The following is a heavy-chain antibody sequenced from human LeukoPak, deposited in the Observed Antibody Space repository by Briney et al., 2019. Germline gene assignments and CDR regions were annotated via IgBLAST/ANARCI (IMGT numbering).Heavy chain of an antibody. Sequence: SETLSLTCTVSGGSISSSSNFWGWIRQPPGKGLEWIGSISYSGSTYYNPSLKSRVTISVDTSKNQFSLKLSSVTAADTAVYYCARDGITIFGKLEWWGQGTLVTVSS. CDR2: ISYSGST. J-gene: IGHJ4*02. CDR3: ARDGITIFGKLEW. V-gene: IGHV4-39*02. D-gene: IGHD3-3*01. CDR1: GGSISSSSNF.